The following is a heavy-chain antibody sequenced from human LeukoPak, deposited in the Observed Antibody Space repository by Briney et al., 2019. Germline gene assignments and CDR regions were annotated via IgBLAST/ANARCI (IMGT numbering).Heavy chain of an antibody. CDR2: FDPEDGET. CDR1: GYTFNSDG. D-gene: IGHD5-24*01. Sequence: ASVKVSCKASGYTFNSDGISWVRQAPGKGLEWMGGFDPEDGETIYAQKFQGRVTMTEDTSTDTAYMELSSLRSEDTAVYYCATDLKQFAPSCWGQGTLVTVSS. CDR3: ATDLKQFAPSC. J-gene: IGHJ4*02. V-gene: IGHV1-24*01.